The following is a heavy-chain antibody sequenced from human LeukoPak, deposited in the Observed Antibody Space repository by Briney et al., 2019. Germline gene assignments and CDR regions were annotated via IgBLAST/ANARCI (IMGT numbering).Heavy chain of an antibody. D-gene: IGHD2/OR15-2a*01. CDR3: ASAKKSIVPGSYYYYYMDV. CDR2: ISAYNGNT. J-gene: IGHJ6*03. CDR1: GYTFTSYG. V-gene: IGHV1-18*01. Sequence: ASVKVSCKASGYTFTSYGISWVRQAPGQGLEWMGWISAYNGNTNYAQKLQGRVTMTTDTSTSTAYMELRSLRSDDTAVYYCASAKKSIVPGSYYYYYMDVWGKGTTVTVSS.